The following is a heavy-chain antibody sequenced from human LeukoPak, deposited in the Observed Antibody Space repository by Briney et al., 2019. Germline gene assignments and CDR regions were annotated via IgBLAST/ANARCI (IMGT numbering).Heavy chain of an antibody. V-gene: IGHV4-34*01. Sequence: TPSLTCALFAGSLSNSYWGWIRHSPGKGLEWIGEINDSGTTTYTPSLMSPLTLSVDKSNNPFSLKFSFPPPTDPSVIYCARRWNYGRNYYIDLGGKGATV. CDR2: INDSGTT. J-gene: IGHJ6*03. CDR1: AGSLSNSY. D-gene: IGHD1-7*01. CDR3: ARRWNYGRNYYIDL.